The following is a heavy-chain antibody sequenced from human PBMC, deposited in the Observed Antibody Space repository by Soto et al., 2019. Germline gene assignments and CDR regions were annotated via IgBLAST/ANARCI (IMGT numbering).Heavy chain of an antibody. CDR2: IYYSGST. CDR3: ARRGMDYYYYYGMDV. Sequence: PSETLSLTCPVSGGSISSSRYYWGWIRHPRGKGLEWIGSIYYSGSTYYNPSLKSLLTISVYTSKNQFSLKLSAVTAADTAVYYCARRGMDYYYYYGMDVWGQGTTVTVS. CDR1: GGSISSSRYY. D-gene: IGHD6-13*01. J-gene: IGHJ6*02. V-gene: IGHV4-39*01.